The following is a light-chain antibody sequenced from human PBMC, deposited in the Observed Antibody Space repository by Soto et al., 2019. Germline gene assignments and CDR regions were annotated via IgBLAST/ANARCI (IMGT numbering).Light chain of an antibody. Sequence: ELVLTQSPGTLSLSPGERATLSCRASQSVSSSYLAWYQQKPGQAPRLLIYGASSRATGIPDRFSGSGSGTDFTRTISRLEPEDFAVYYCQQYGSSPFTFGPGTKVDIK. CDR2: GAS. CDR1: QSVSSSY. V-gene: IGKV3-20*01. J-gene: IGKJ3*01. CDR3: QQYGSSPFT.